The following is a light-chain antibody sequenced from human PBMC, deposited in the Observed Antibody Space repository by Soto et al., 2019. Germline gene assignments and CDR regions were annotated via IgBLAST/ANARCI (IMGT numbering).Light chain of an antibody. CDR3: QQSYSTPT. V-gene: IGKV1-39*01. CDR2: AAS. J-gene: IGKJ2*01. CDR1: QSISNY. Sequence: DIQMTQSPSSLSASVGDRVTITCRASQSISNYLNWYQQKPGKAPKLLIYAASSSQSGVPSRFSGSGSGTDFTLTISSLQPEDFATYYCQQSYSTPTFGQGTKLEIK.